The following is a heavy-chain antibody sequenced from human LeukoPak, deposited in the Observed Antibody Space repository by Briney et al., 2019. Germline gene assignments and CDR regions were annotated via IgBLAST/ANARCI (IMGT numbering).Heavy chain of an antibody. V-gene: IGHV1-2*02. CDR1: GYTFTGYY. Sequence: ASVKVSCKASGYTFTGYYMHWVRQAPGQGLEWMGWINPNSGGTNYAQKFQGRVTMTRDTSTSTLYMELSSLTSEDTAVYYCARASGSSAVPFDYWGQGTLVTVSS. D-gene: IGHD3-10*01. CDR3: ARASGSSAVPFDY. CDR2: INPNSGGT. J-gene: IGHJ4*02.